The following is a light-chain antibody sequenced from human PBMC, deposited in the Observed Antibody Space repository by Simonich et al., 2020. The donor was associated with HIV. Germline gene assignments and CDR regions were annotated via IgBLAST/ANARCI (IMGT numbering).Light chain of an antibody. CDR3: QSADSSGTYVV. Sequence: SYELTQPPSVSVSPGQTARIPCSGDALPKQYAYWYQQKPGQAPVLVIDKDSERPSGSPERFSGSSAGTTFTLTISGVQAEDEADYYCQSADSSGTYVVFGGGTKLTVL. J-gene: IGLJ2*01. V-gene: IGLV3-25*03. CDR2: KDS. CDR1: ALPKQY.